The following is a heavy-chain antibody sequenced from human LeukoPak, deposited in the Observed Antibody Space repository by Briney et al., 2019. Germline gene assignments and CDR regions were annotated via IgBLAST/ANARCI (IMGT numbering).Heavy chain of an antibody. J-gene: IGHJ4*02. D-gene: IGHD3-10*01. V-gene: IGHV4-39*02. Sequence: SETLSLTCTVSGGSISSSGYYWGWVRQPPGKGLEWVGSVYYTGSTFYNPSLKSRVTTSVDTSKNHFSLNLSSVTAADTAVYYCARHRGRYYDSGSYYYFDYWGQGTLVTVSS. CDR2: VYYTGST. CDR1: GGSISSSGYY. CDR3: ARHRGRYYDSGSYYYFDY.